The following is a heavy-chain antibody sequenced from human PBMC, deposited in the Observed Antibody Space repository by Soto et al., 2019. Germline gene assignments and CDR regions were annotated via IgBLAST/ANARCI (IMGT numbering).Heavy chain of an antibody. CDR1: GFTFSSYS. V-gene: IGHV3-21*01. CDR2: ISSSSSYI. CDR3: ASSGSGYSPYNWFDP. Sequence: GGSLRLSCAASGFTFSSYSMNWVRQAPGKGLEWVSSISSSSSYIYYADSVKGRFTISRDNAKNSLYLQMNSLRAEDTAVYYCASSGSGYSPYNWFDPWGQGTLVTVSS. J-gene: IGHJ5*02. D-gene: IGHD3-3*01.